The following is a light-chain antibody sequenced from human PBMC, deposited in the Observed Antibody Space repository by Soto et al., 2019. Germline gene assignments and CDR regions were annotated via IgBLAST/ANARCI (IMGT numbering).Light chain of an antibody. J-gene: IGLJ2*01. CDR1: SSNIGSNI. V-gene: IGLV1-44*01. CDR2: SND. Sequence: QSVLSQPPSASGTPGQRVTISCSGRSSNIGSNIVNWYQQLPGTAPKLLIYSNDQRPSGVPDRFSGSKSGTSASLAISGRQSVDEADYYCSAWDASLNAVLFGGGTKVTVL. CDR3: SAWDASLNAVL.